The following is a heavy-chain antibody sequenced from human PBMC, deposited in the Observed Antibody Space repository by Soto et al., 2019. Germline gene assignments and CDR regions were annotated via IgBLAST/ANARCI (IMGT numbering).Heavy chain of an antibody. V-gene: IGHV5-51*01. D-gene: IGHD3-3*01. CDR2: IYPGDCDT. J-gene: IGHJ6*02. CDR3: ARQVWDYDFWRGYQHNDYYYGQDV. CDR1: GYSFTSYW. Sequence: RGESLKISCKGSGYSFTSYWIGWVRQMPGKGLEGMGIIYPGDCDTRYSPSFQGQVTISADKSVSTAYLQWSSLKASDTAMYYCARQVWDYDFWRGYQHNDYYYGQDVWGQGTTDTVSS.